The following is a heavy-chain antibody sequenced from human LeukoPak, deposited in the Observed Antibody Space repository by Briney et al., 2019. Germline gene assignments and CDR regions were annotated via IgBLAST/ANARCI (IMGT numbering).Heavy chain of an antibody. CDR3: PAAVRGDAVVSSVYFQY. D-gene: IGHD6-25*01. Sequence: GASVKVSCKVSGSIFSELSLHWVRQAPGKGLEWMGGLDPEDAETSYAQNFQGRITMTEDRSGDTAYMELSSLRSGRMAIYYLPAAVRGDAVVSSVYFQYWGQGTLLTVSS. CDR1: GSIFSELS. CDR2: LDPEDAET. J-gene: IGHJ1*01. V-gene: IGHV1-24*01.